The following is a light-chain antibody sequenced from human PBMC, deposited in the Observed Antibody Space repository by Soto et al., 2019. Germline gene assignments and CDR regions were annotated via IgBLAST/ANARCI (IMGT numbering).Light chain of an antibody. CDR2: NNN. J-gene: IGLJ1*01. CDR1: SSNIGSGT. Sequence: QSVLTQPPSVSGTPGQRVTISCSGSSSNIGSGTVNWYQQLPGTAPKLLIYNNNQWPSGVPDRFSGSKSGTSGSLAISGLQSEDEADYYCASWDDSLNGLYVFXTGTKVTVL. V-gene: IGLV1-44*01. CDR3: ASWDDSLNGLYV.